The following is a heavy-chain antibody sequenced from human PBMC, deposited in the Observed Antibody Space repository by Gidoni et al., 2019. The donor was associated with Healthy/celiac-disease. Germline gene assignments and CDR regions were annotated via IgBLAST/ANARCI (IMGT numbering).Heavy chain of an antibody. CDR1: GYTLTELS. D-gene: IGHD1-26*01. J-gene: IGHJ3*02. CDR3: ATDQGGATRLNAFDI. CDR2: FDPEDGET. Sequence: QVQLVQSGAEVKKPVPSVKVSCKVSGYTLTELSMHWVRQAPGKGLEWMGGFDPEDGETIYAQKFQGRVTMTEDTSTDTAYMELSSLRSEDTAVYYWATDQGGATRLNAFDIWGKGTMVTVSS. V-gene: IGHV1-24*01.